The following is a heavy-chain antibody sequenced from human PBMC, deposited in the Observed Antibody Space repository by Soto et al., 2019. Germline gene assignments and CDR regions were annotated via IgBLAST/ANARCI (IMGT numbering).Heavy chain of an antibody. J-gene: IGHJ6*02. CDR1: GGSFSGYY. V-gene: IGHV4-34*01. D-gene: IGHD6-13*01. CDR2: INHSGST. Sequence: SETLSLTCAVYGGSFSGYYWSWIRQPPGKGLEWIGEINHSGSTNYNPSLKSRVTISVDTSKNQFSLKLSSVTAADTAMYYCARDGVGGGAAGISYYHHGMDVWGQGTTVTVSS. CDR3: ARDGVGGGAAGISYYHHGMDV.